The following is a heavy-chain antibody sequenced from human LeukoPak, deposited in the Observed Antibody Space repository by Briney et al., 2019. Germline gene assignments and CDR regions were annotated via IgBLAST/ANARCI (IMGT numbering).Heavy chain of an antibody. CDR3: ARHGSGTSLALYP. J-gene: IGHJ5*02. D-gene: IGHD3-10*01. CDR2: ISYSGTT. Sequence: SETLSLTCAVSGGSMSSYYWSWIRQSPGKGLEWVGYISYSGTTNYNPSLKSRVTISLGTSKNRFSLNLTSVTAADTAVYYCARHGSGTSLALYPWGQGTLVTVSS. CDR1: GGSMSSYY. V-gene: IGHV4-59*08.